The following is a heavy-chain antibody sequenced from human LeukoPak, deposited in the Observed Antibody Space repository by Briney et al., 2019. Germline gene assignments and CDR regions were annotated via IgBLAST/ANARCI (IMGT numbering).Heavy chain of an antibody. J-gene: IGHJ4*01. D-gene: IGHD7-27*01. V-gene: IGHV4-39*07. Sequence: PSETLSLTCTVSDGSISSNSYYWGWIRRPPGKGLEWIGSIYYSGRTYYNPSLKSRVTISVDTSKNQFSLKLSSVTAADTAVYYCASRKLGNDYWGQGTLVTVSS. CDR3: ASRKLGNDY. CDR2: IYYSGRT. CDR1: DGSISSNSYY.